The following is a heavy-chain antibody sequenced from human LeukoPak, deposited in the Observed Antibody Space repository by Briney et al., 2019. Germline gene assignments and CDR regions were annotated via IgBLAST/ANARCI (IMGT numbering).Heavy chain of an antibody. J-gene: IGHJ4*02. CDR2: ISYDGSNK. CDR1: GFTFSSYG. Sequence: PGGSLRLSCAASGFTFSSYGMHWVRQAPGKGLEWVAIISYDGSNKYYADSVKGRFTISRDNSKNTLYLQMNSLRAEDTAVDYCAKDEAFEWGGELLSYWGQGTLVTVSS. CDR3: AKDEAFEWGGELLSY. D-gene: IGHD3-10*01. V-gene: IGHV3-30*18.